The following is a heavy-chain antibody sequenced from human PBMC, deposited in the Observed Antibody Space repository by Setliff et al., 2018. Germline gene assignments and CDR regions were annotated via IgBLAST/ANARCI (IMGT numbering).Heavy chain of an antibody. CDR2: IWYDGSNK. D-gene: IGHD3-3*02. J-gene: IGHJ3*01. V-gene: IGHV3-33*01. CDR3: ARDSGLANLGALDV. Sequence: GGSLRLSCAAFGFTFGSYGMYWVRQAPGTGLEWVALIWYDGSNKYYADSVKGRFTISRDNSKNTLYLQMNSLRAEATAVYYCARDSGLANLGALDVWGQVTMVSVS. CDR1: GFTFGSYG.